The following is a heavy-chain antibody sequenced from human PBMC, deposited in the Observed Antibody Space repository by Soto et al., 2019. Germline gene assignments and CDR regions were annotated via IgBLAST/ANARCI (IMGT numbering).Heavy chain of an antibody. J-gene: IGHJ6*02. CDR2: MYNTGRT. V-gene: IGHV4-59*01. CDR3: ARDLWGYCGTDCYPLDV. Sequence: SETLSLTCTVSGGSISRYYWSWIRQPPGKGLEWIGYMYNTGRTVYNPSLKSQDTISVDTSKNQFSLKLDSVTAADTAVYYCARDLWGYCGTDCYPLDVWGQGTTVTVS. CDR1: GGSISRYY. D-gene: IGHD2-21*02.